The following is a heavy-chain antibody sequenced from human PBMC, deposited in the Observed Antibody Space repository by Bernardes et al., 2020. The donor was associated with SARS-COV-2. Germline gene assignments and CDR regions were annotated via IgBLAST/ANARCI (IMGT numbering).Heavy chain of an antibody. CDR1: GFTFSSYE. V-gene: IGHV3-48*03. CDR2: ISSSGSTI. J-gene: IGHJ5*02. D-gene: IGHD3-3*01. Sequence: GGSLRLSCAASGFTFSSYEMNWVRQAPGKGLEWVSYISSSGSTIYYADSVKGRFTISRDNAKNSLYLQMNSLRAEDTAVYYCAREAYPHYDFWSGSPGWFDPWGQGTLVTVSS. CDR3: AREAYPHYDFWSGSPGWFDP.